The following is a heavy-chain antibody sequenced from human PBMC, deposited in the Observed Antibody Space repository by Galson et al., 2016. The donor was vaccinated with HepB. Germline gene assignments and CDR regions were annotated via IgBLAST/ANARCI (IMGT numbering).Heavy chain of an antibody. D-gene: IGHD3-3*01. J-gene: IGHJ4*02. Sequence: SVKVSCKASGYTFSNYDITWVRQAPGQGLEWMGWISAYNDNTSFAQKVQGRLTMTRDTSTSTAYMELRSLRSDDTAVYYCASTIFGVVYWGQGTLVTVSS. CDR2: ISAYNDNT. V-gene: IGHV1-18*04. CDR1: GYTFSNYD. CDR3: ASTIFGVVY.